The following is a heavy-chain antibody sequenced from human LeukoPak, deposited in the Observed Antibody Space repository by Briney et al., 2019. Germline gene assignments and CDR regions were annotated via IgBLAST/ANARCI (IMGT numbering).Heavy chain of an antibody. CDR3: AKSVASGWDY. V-gene: IGHV3-23*01. CDR1: GSAFSSYA. CDR2: ITGSGGST. Sequence: GGSLRLSCAASGSAFSSYAMSWVRQAPGKGLEWVSAITGSGGSTYSADSVKGRFTISRDNSKNTLYLHMNSLRPEDTAVYYCAKSVASGWDYWGQGTLVTVSS. D-gene: IGHD6-19*01. J-gene: IGHJ4*02.